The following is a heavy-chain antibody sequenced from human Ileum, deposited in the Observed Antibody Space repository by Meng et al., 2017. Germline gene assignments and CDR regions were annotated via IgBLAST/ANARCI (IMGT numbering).Heavy chain of an antibody. CDR1: GGSITSRSFW. CDR2: FSYSGTT. J-gene: IGHJ5*02. V-gene: IGHV4-39*07. Sequence: HESGPGLGKPYGPWSVGCAAFGGSITSRSFWWGWIRHTPGNGLEWVGSFSYSGTTSYHPSLSSRVTMSLDTSKNQFSLILSSVTAADTAVYYCARQPTGFPNWFDPWGQGTLVTVSS. D-gene: IGHD3-9*01. CDR3: ARQPTGFPNWFDP.